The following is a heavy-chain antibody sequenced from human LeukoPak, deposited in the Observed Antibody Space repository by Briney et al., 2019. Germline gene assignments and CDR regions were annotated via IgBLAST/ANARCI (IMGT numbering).Heavy chain of an antibody. D-gene: IGHD5-12*01. J-gene: IGHJ6*03. CDR2: INPNSGGT. V-gene: IGHV1-2*02. CDR3: ARVSGYLREDFDYYYMDV. CDR1: GYTFTGYY. Sequence: ASVKVSCKASGYTFTGYYMHWARQAPGQGLEWMGWINPNSGGTNYAQKFQGRVTMTRDTSISTAYMELSSLRSEDTAVYYCARVSGYLREDFDYYYMDVWGKGTTVTISS.